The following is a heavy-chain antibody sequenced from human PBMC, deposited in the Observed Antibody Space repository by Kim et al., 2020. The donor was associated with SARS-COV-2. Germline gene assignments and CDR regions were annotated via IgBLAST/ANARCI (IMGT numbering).Heavy chain of an antibody. CDR3: ARGGVSTSTFDY. J-gene: IGHJ4*02. V-gene: IGHV1-69*01. Sequence: NYTQKFQGRVTITADESTSTAYMELSSLRSEDTAVYYCARGGVSTSTFDYWGQGTLVTVSS. D-gene: IGHD3-10*01.